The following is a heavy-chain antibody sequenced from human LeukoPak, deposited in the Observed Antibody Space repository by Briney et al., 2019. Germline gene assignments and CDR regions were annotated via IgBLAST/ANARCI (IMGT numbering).Heavy chain of an antibody. J-gene: IGHJ5*02. CDR1: GYSISSGYY. CDR2: IYHSGST. Sequence: PSETLSLTCAVSGYSISSGYYWGWIRQPPGKGLQWIGSIYHSGSTYYNPSLKSRVTISVDTSKNQFSLKLSSVTAADTAVYYCARGSGSSDWFDPWGRGTLVSVSS. D-gene: IGHD1-26*01. CDR3: ARGSGSSDWFDP. V-gene: IGHV4-38-2*01.